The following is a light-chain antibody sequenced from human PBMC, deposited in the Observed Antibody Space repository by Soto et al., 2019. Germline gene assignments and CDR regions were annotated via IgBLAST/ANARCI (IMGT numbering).Light chain of an antibody. Sequence: DIQMTPSPSSLSASVGDRVTITCRASQSISSYLNWYQQKPGKAPKLLIYAASSLQSGVPSRFSGSGSGTDFTPTISSLQPDDFATYYCQQSYSTPTFGPGTKVDIK. CDR2: AAS. CDR1: QSISSY. CDR3: QQSYSTPT. J-gene: IGKJ3*01. V-gene: IGKV1-39*01.